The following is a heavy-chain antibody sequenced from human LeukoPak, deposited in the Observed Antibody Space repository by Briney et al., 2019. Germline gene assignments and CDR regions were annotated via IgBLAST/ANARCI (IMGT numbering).Heavy chain of an antibody. V-gene: IGHV3-64*01. D-gene: IGHD6-13*01. Sequence: PGGSLRLSCAASGFTFSSYAMHWVRQAPGKGLEYVSAIRSNGGSTYYANSVKGRSTISRDNSKNTLYLQMGSLRAEDMALYYCASPGTTDSSSWYSWGVGGYYYGLDVWGQGTTVTVSS. CDR3: ASPGTTDSSSWYSWGVGGYYYGLDV. CDR1: GFTFSSYA. CDR2: IRSNGGST. J-gene: IGHJ6*02.